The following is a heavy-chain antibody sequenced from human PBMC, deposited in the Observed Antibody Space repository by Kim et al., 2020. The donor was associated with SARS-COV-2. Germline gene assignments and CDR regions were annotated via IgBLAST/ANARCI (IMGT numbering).Heavy chain of an antibody. Sequence: ADSVKGRFTISRDNSKNTLYLQMNRLRAEDTAVYYCANMHYGDYAAPFDLWGRGTLVTVSS. J-gene: IGHJ2*01. D-gene: IGHD4-17*01. CDR3: ANMHYGDYAAPFDL. V-gene: IGHV3-23*01.